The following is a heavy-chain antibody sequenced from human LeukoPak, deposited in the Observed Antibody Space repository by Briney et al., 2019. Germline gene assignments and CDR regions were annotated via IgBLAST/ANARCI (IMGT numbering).Heavy chain of an antibody. CDR1: GGTFSSYA. J-gene: IGHJ6*03. CDR3: ARTGIQLWDLGYYYYYMDV. D-gene: IGHD5-18*01. Sequence: ASVKVSCKASGGTFSSYAISWVRQAPGQGLEWMGGIIPIFGTANYAQKFQGRVTITADESTSTAYMELSSLRSEDTAVYYCARTGIQLWDLGYYYYYMDVWGKGTTVTISS. CDR2: IIPIFGTA. V-gene: IGHV1-69*13.